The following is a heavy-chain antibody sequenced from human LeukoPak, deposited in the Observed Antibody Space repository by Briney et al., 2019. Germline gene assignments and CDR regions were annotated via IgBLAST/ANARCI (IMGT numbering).Heavy chain of an antibody. CDR2: ISAYNGNT. V-gene: IGHV1-18*01. CDR3: ARLYDFWSGYYTGYYYYGMDV. J-gene: IGHJ6*02. Sequence: ASVKVSCKASGGTFSSYAISWVRQAPGQGLEWMGWISAYNGNTNYAQKLQGRVTMTTDTSTSTAYMELRSLRSDDTAVYYCARLYDFWSGYYTGYYYYGMDVWGQGTTVTVSS. D-gene: IGHD3-3*01. CDR1: GGTFSSYA.